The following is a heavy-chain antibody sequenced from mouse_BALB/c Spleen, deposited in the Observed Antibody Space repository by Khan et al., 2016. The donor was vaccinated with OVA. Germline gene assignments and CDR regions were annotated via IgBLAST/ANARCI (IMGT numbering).Heavy chain of an antibody. D-gene: IGHD2-3*01. Sequence: QVQLKQSGTELVRPGASVKLSCKASGYTFTNYWMNWVKQRPGQGLEWIGNIYPSDSYTNYNQKFKDKATLTVDKSSSIAYMQLSSPTSEDSAVYYWTREGVDGSSVAYGGQGTLGTGSA. J-gene: IGHJ3*01. CDR1: GYTFTNYW. V-gene: IGHV1-69*02. CDR2: IYPSDSYT. CDR3: TREGVDGSSVAY.